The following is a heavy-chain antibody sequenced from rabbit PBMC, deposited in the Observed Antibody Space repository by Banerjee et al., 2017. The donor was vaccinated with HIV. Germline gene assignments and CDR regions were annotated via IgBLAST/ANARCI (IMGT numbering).Heavy chain of an antibody. CDR3: ARGVL. V-gene: IGHV1S45*01. J-gene: IGHJ4*01. CDR2: IYAGSSGST. Sequence: QEQLEESGGDLVKPEGSLTLTCTASGFSFSTYWMSWVRQAPGKGLEWIGCIYAGSSGSTYYASWAKGRFTISRTSSTTVTLYMGSLTAADTATYFCARGVLWGPGTLVTVS. CDR1: GFSFSTYW.